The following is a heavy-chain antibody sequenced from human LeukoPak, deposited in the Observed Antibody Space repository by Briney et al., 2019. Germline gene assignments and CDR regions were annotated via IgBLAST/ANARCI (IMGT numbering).Heavy chain of an antibody. Sequence: QPGGSLRLSCAASGFTFSSHWMSWVRQVPGKGLEWVANIKEDGSEKYFVDSVKGRFTISRDNAENSLYLQMNSLRAEDTAVYYCAREAAWGNWYFDHWGRGTLVTVSS. J-gene: IGHJ2*01. CDR2: IKEDGSEK. D-gene: IGHD3-16*01. V-gene: IGHV3-7*01. CDR3: AREAAWGNWYFDH. CDR1: GFTFSSHW.